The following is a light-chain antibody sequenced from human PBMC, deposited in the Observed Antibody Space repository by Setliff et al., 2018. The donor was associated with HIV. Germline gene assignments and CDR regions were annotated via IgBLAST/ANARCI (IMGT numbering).Light chain of an antibody. CDR3: CSYVAGSHYV. J-gene: IGLJ1*01. CDR2: EGS. V-gene: IGLV2-23*01. CDR1: SSDLGSYHL. Sequence: QSALTQPASVSGSPGQSITISCTGTSSDLGSYHLVSWYQHHPGKAPKLMIYEGSQRPSGVSTCFSGSTSGDTASLTIAGLQAEDGADYYCCSYVAGSHYVFGTGTKVTVL.